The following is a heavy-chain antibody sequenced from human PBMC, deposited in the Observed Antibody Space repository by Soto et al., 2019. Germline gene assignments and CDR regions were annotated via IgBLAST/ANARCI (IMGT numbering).Heavy chain of an antibody. CDR2: INHSGST. V-gene: IGHV4-34*01. Sequence: PAETLSLTCAVYGGSFSGYYWSWIRQPPGKGLEWIGEINHSGSTNYNPSLKSRVTISVDTSKNQFSLKLSSVTAADTAVYYCARHTLAVAGTTWFDPWGQGTLVTAPQ. D-gene: IGHD6-19*01. CDR1: GGSFSGYY. J-gene: IGHJ5*02. CDR3: ARHTLAVAGTTWFDP.